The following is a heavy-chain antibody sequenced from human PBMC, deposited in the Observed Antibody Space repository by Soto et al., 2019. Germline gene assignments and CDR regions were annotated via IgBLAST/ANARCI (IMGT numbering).Heavy chain of an antibody. D-gene: IGHD3-22*01. CDR2: ISSSSSYI. J-gene: IGHJ3*02. CDR1: GFTFSSYS. V-gene: IGHV3-21*01. CDR3: ARVYYDSSGYYQSHGVGAFDI. Sequence: PGGSLRLSCAASGFTFSSYSMNWVRQAPGKGLEWVSSISSSSSYIYYADSVKGRFTISRDNAKNSLYLQMNSLRAEDTAVYYCARVYYDSSGYYQSHGVGAFDIWGQGTMVAVSS.